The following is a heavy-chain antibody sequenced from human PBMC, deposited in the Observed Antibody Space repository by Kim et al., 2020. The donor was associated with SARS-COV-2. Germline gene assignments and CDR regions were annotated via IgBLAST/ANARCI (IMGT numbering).Heavy chain of an antibody. CDR1: GFTFSDYY. D-gene: IGHD6-19*01. Sequence: GGSLRLSCAASGFTFSDYYMSWIRQAPGKGLEWVSYISSSGSTIYYADSVKGRFTISRDNAKNSLYLQMNSLRAEDTAVYYCARVVASSAYSSGWYNYYYYYMDVWGKGTTVTVSS. J-gene: IGHJ6*03. CDR2: ISSSGSTI. V-gene: IGHV3-11*01. CDR3: ARVVASSAYSSGWYNYYYYYMDV.